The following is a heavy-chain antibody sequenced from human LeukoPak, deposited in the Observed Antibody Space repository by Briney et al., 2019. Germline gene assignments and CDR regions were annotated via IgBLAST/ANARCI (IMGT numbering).Heavy chain of an antibody. Sequence: GGSLRLSCAASGFTFSSYAMSWVRQAPGKGLEWVSAISGSGGSTYYADSVKGRFTISRDNSKNTLYLQMNSLRAEDTAVYYCAKDRQNSIAVAGTAIGYWGQGTLVTVSS. J-gene: IGHJ4*02. CDR1: GFTFSSYA. D-gene: IGHD6-19*01. V-gene: IGHV3-23*01. CDR2: ISGSGGST. CDR3: AKDRQNSIAVAGTAIGY.